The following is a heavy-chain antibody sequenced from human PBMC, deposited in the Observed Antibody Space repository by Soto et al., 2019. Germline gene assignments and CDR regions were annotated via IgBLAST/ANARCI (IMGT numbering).Heavy chain of an antibody. CDR2: IYHSGNT. D-gene: IGHD3-10*01. Sequence: QVQLQESGPGLVKPSGTLSLTCALSGASIITDNWWSWVRQPPGKATAWIGEIYHSGNTNFNPSVKSRVTISVDTSKNQFSLTVTSVTAADTAIYYCARASASSKLRGVVINWGQGTLVTVSS. CDR1: GASIITDNW. CDR3: ARASASSKLRGVVIN. V-gene: IGHV4-4*02. J-gene: IGHJ4*02.